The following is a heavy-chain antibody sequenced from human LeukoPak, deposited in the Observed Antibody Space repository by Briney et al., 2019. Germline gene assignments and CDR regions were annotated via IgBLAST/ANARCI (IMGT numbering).Heavy chain of an antibody. Sequence: PGGSLRLSCVASEFTFSRFAMSWVRQAPGRGLEWISSVSGTGDKTHYTDSVKGRFTISRDSSKNTLYLHMSALRAADTAVYYCAKPSIPARPFLTYLYYYLDVWGEGTTVIVSS. CDR3: AKPSIPARPFLTYLYYYLDV. V-gene: IGHV3-23*01. D-gene: IGHD6-6*01. CDR1: EFTFSRFA. J-gene: IGHJ6*03. CDR2: VSGTGDKT.